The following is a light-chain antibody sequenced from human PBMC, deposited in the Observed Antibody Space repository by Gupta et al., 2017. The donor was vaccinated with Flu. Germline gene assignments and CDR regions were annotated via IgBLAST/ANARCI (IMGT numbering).Light chain of an antibody. V-gene: IGKV3-20*01. CDR2: GAS. CDR3: QQYSGSPPIT. J-gene: IGKJ4*01. CDR1: QSVSSSY. Sequence: TASLSCRASQSVSSSYFAWYQQKPGQAPRLLIFGASSRATGIPDRFSGSGSGTDFTLTISRLQPEDSAVYYCQQYSGSPPITFGGGTKVEI.